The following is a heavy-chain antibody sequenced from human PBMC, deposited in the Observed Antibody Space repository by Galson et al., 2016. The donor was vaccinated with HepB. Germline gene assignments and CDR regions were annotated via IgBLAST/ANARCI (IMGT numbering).Heavy chain of an antibody. CDR3: TKDRGGGSSWYLGYS. D-gene: IGHD6-13*01. Sequence: SLRLSCAASGFSFSSYVMSWVRQSPGKGLEWVSGISGSPVTTYYADSVRGRFTISGDDSKKMLYLQMNSLTVEDAALYYCTKDRGGGSSWYLGYSWGQGTLVTVSS. CDR2: ISGSPVTT. CDR1: GFSFSSYV. V-gene: IGHV3-23*01. J-gene: IGHJ4*02.